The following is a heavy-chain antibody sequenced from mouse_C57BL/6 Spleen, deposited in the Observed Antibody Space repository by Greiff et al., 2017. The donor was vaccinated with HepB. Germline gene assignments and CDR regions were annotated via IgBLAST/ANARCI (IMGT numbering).Heavy chain of an antibody. J-gene: IGHJ3*01. D-gene: IGHD2-5*01. CDR3: ARGASNYGVAWFAY. Sequence: VQLQQSGPELVKPGASVKLSCKASGYTFTSYDINWVKQRPGQGLEWIGWIYPRDGSTKYNEKFKGKATLTVDTSSSTAYMELHSLTSEYSAVSFCARGASNYGVAWFAYWGQGTLVTVSA. CDR1: GYTFTSYD. CDR2: IYPRDGST. V-gene: IGHV1-85*01.